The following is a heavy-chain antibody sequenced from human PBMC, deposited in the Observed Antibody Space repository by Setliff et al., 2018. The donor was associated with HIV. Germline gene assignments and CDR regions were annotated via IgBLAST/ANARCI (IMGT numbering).Heavy chain of an antibody. Sequence: SETLSLTCAVYGGSFSAYYWSWIRQSPGKGLEWIGAINHSGSTNYNPSLKSRVTISVDKSKNQFSLKLNSVTAADTAVYYCARTLAAAGPGYYYSYYMDVWGKGTTVTVSS. CDR2: INHSGST. CDR1: GGSFSAYY. D-gene: IGHD6-13*01. J-gene: IGHJ6*03. V-gene: IGHV4-34*01. CDR3: ARTLAAAGPGYYYSYYMDV.